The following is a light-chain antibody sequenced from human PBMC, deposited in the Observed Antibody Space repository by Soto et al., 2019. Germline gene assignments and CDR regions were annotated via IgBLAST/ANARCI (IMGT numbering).Light chain of an antibody. CDR3: SSYTGTNIVV. V-gene: IGLV2-14*01. CDR1: SNDVGGYNY. Sequence: QSALAQPASVSGSPGQSITISCTGTSNDVGGYNYVSWYQQHPGKAPKLMIYEVSNRPSGISDRFSGSKSGNTASLTISGLQAEDEADYYCSSYTGTNIVVFGGGTKLTVL. CDR2: EVS. J-gene: IGLJ2*01.